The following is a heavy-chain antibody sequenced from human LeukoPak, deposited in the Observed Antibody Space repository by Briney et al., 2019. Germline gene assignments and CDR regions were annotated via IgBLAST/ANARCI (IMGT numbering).Heavy chain of an antibody. CDR3: AKGETYYDFWSGYYTEYYFDY. J-gene: IGHJ4*02. CDR2: ISGSGGST. Sequence: GGSLRLSCAASGFTFSSYAKSWVRQAPGKGLERVSAISGSGGSTYYADSVKGRFTISRDNSKNTLYLQMNSLRAEDTAVYYCAKGETYYDFWSGYYTEYYFDYWGQGTLVTVSS. D-gene: IGHD3-3*01. V-gene: IGHV3-23*01. CDR1: GFTFSSYA.